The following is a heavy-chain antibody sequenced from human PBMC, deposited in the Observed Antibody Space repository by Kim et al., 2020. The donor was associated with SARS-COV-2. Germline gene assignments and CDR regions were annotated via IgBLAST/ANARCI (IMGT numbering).Heavy chain of an antibody. Sequence: DSVKGRFTISRDNATNSLYLQMNSLRAEDTAVYYCARHPGRIVVVPAAFVWGQGTLVTVSS. D-gene: IGHD2-2*01. CDR3: ARHPGRIVVVPAAFV. J-gene: IGHJ4*02. V-gene: IGHV3-11*01.